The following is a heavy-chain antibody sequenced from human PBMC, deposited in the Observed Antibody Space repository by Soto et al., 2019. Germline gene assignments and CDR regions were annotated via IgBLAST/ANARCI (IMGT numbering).Heavy chain of an antibody. Sequence: QVQLVESGGGVVQPGRSLRLSWAASGFTFSSYARHGVRQAPGKGLEWVAVISYDGSNKYYADSVKGRFTISRDNSKNTLYLQMNSLRAEDTAVYYCARDGIAAAGSNWFDPWGQGTLVTVSS. CDR2: ISYDGSNK. CDR1: GFTFSSYA. J-gene: IGHJ5*02. D-gene: IGHD6-13*01. V-gene: IGHV3-30-3*01. CDR3: ARDGIAAAGSNWFDP.